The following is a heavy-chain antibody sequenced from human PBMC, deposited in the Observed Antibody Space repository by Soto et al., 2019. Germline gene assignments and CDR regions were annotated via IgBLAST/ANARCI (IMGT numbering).Heavy chain of an antibody. CDR2: INPNSGGT. Sequence: ASVKVCCKASGDTFTVYCMHWVRQAPGQGLEWMGWINPNSGGTNYAQKFQGWVTMTRDTSISTAYMELSRLRSDDTAVYYCARVYGDYGPGMDVWGQGTTVTVSS. CDR1: GDTFTVYC. V-gene: IGHV1-2*04. CDR3: ARVYGDYGPGMDV. J-gene: IGHJ6*02. D-gene: IGHD4-17*01.